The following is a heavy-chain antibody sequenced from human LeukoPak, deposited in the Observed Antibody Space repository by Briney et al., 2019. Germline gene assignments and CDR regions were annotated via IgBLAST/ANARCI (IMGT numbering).Heavy chain of an antibody. D-gene: IGHD1/OR15-1a*01. CDR3: ARENTEDAFDI. CDR2: ISSSASTR. Sequence: PGGSLRLSCAASGFTFSSDEMNWVRQAPGKGLEWVSYISSSASTRNYADSVKGRFTISRDNAKNSLYLQMSSLRAEDTAVYYCARENTEDAFDIWGQGTMVIVSS. J-gene: IGHJ3*02. V-gene: IGHV3-48*03. CDR1: GFTFSSDE.